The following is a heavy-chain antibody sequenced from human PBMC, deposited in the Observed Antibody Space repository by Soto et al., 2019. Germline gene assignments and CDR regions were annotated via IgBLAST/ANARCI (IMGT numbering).Heavy chain of an antibody. D-gene: IGHD5-12*01. CDR2: INAGNGNT. CDR1: GYTFTSYA. J-gene: IGHJ4*02. Sequence: QVQLVQSGAEVKKPGASVKVSCKASGYTFTSYAMHWVRQAPGQRLEWMGWINAGNGNTKYSQKFQGRVTITRDRSASTAYMELSSLRFEDTAVYYCSREPYSGYGYFDYWGQGTLGTVSS. V-gene: IGHV1-3*01. CDR3: SREPYSGYGYFDY.